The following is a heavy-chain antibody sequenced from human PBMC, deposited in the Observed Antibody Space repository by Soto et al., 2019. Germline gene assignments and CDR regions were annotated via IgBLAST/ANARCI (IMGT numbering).Heavy chain of an antibody. CDR3: AKCGVPRPLYFDY. CDR1: GSTFSTDA. D-gene: IGHD1-1*01. CDR2: ISGSGGST. Sequence: SLRLSGAASGSTFSTDATVWFNQAPGKGLEWVSAISGSGGSTYYADSVKGRFTISRDNSKNTLYLQMNSLRAEDTAVYYCAKCGVPRPLYFDYWGQGTLVTVSS. J-gene: IGHJ4*02. V-gene: IGHV3-23*01.